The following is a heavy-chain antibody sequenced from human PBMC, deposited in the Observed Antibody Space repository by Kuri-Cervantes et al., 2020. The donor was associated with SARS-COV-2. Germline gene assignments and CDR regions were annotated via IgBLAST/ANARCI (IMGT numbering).Heavy chain of an antibody. CDR1: GGSISSYY. D-gene: IGHD6-13*01. V-gene: IGHV4-59*01. CDR3: ARGAGYSSSWCRGGAFDI. CDR2: IYYSGST. Sequence: SQTLSLTCTVSGGSISSYYWSWIRQPPGKGLEWIGYIYYSGSTNYNPSLKSRVTISVDTSKNQFSLKLSSVTAADTAVYYCARGAGYSSSWCRGGAFDIWGQGTMVTVSS. J-gene: IGHJ3*02.